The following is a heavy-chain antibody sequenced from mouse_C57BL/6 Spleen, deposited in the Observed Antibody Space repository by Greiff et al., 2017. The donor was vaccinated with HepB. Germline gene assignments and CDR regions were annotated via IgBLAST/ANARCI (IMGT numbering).Heavy chain of an antibody. CDR2: ISSGSSTI. Sequence: EVKLVESGGGLVKPGGSLKLSCAASGFTFSDYGMHWVRQAPEKGLEWVAYISSGSSTIYYADTVKGRFTISRDNAKNTLFLQMTSLRSEDTAMYYCARNYRNLYYFDYWGQGTTLTVSS. CDR1: GFTFSDYG. CDR3: ARNYRNLYYFDY. D-gene: IGHD2-1*01. J-gene: IGHJ2*01. V-gene: IGHV5-17*01.